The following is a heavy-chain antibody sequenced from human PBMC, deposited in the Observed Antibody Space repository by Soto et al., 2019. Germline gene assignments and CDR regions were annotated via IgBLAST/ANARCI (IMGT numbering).Heavy chain of an antibody. D-gene: IGHD3-3*01. CDR2: INPNSGGT. J-gene: IGHJ6*02. V-gene: IGHV1-2*04. CDR3: ARVSYYDFWSGYPGGMDV. Sequence: ASVKVSCKASGYTFTGYYMHWVRQAPGQGLEWMGWINPNSGGTNYAQKFQGWVTMTRDTSISTAYMELSSLRSDDTAVYYCARVSYYDFWSGYPGGMDVWGQGTTVTVSS. CDR1: GYTFTGYY.